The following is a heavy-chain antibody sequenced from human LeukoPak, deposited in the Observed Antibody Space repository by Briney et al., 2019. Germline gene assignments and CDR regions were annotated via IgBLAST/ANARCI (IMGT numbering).Heavy chain of an antibody. D-gene: IGHD2-15*01. CDR2: IIPIFGTA. V-gene: IGHV1-69*13. J-gene: IGHJ4*02. CDR3: ASSEDIVVVVAATLDY. CDR1: GGTFSSYA. Sequence: GASVKVSCKASGGTFSSYAISWVRQAPGQGLEWMGGIIPIFGTANYAQKFQGRVTITADESTSTAYMELSSLRSEDTAVYYCASSEDIVVVVAATLDYWGQGTLVTVSS.